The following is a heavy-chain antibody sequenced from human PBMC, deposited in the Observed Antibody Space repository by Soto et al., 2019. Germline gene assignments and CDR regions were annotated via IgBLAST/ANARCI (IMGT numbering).Heavy chain of an antibody. D-gene: IGHD4-17*01. CDR2: IVVGSGNT. V-gene: IGHV1-58*01. CDR1: RFTFTSSA. J-gene: IGHJ5*02. Sequence: SVKVSCKASRFTFTSSAVQWVRQARGKRLEWVGWIVVGSGNTNYAQKFQERVTITRDMSTSTAYMELSSLRSEDTAVYYCAADTSAVTRNWFDPWGQGTLVTVSS. CDR3: AADTSAVTRNWFDP.